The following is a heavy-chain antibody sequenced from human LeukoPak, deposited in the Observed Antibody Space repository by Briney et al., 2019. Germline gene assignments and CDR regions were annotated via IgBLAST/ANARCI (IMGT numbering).Heavy chain of an antibody. CDR2: ISYDGSNK. D-gene: IGHD2-2*01. J-gene: IGHJ6*02. V-gene: IGHV3-30-3*01. CDR3: ARGYCSSTSCSYMDV. CDR1: GFTFSSYA. Sequence: GRSLRLSCAASGFTFSSYAMHWVRQAPGKGLEWVAVISYDGSNKYYADSVKGRFTISRDNSKDTLYLQMNSLRAEDTAVYYCARGYCSSTSCSYMDVWGQGTTVTVSS.